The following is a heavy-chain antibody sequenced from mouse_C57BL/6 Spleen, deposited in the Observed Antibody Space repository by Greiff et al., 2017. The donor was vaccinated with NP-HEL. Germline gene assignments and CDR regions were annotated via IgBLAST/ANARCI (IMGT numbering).Heavy chain of an antibody. CDR2: ISSGSSTI. CDR1: GFTFSDYG. CDR3: ARSLYDGYYDAMDY. V-gene: IGHV5-17*01. D-gene: IGHD2-3*01. Sequence: EVMGVESGGGLVKPGGSLKLSCVASGFTFSDYGMHWVRQAPEKGLEWVAYISSGSSTIYYADTVKGRFTISRDNAKNTLFLQMTSLRSEDTAMYYCARSLYDGYYDAMDYWGQGTSVTVSS. J-gene: IGHJ4*01.